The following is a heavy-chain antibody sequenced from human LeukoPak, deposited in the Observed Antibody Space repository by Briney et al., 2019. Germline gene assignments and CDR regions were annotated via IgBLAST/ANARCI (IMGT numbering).Heavy chain of an antibody. V-gene: IGHV4-34*01. CDR3: ARDAFPASYGGSVNAYEL. J-gene: IGHJ3*01. D-gene: IGHD1-26*01. CDR2: IHHDGRT. CDR1: GGSLSGYY. Sequence: PSETLSLTCAVSGGSLSGYYWSWIRQSPGKGLEWMGDIHHDGRTKYKSSFKSRVTIFLDSSKNEVSLRLSPVTPADTALYYCARDAFPASYGGSVNAYELWGPGTMVTAS.